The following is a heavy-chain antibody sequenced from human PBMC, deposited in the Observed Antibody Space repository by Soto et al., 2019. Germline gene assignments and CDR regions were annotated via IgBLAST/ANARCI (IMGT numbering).Heavy chain of an antibody. CDR2: ISGSGGST. J-gene: IGHJ3*02. CDR1: GFTFSSYA. CDR3: AKFENDYGDPYDAFDI. V-gene: IGHV3-23*01. D-gene: IGHD4-17*01. Sequence: GGSLRLSCAASGFTFSSYAMSWVRQAPGKGLEWVSAISGSGGSTYYADSVKGRFTISRDNSKNTLYLQMNSLRAEGTAVYYCAKFENDYGDPYDAFDIWGQGTMVTVSS.